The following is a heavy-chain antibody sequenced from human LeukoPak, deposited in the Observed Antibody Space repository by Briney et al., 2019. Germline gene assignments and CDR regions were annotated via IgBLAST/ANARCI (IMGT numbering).Heavy chain of an antibody. J-gene: IGHJ4*02. CDR1: GFTFSNYW. Sequence: GGSLRISCAASGFTFSNYWMGWVRQAPGKRPEWVANTNIDGSEKYYADSVKGRFSISRDNARNSVYLQMASLRVEDTADYYCARDPVEWELLLDYWGQGTLVTVSS. CDR2: TNIDGSEK. D-gene: IGHD1-26*01. CDR3: ARDPVEWELLLDY. V-gene: IGHV3-7*01.